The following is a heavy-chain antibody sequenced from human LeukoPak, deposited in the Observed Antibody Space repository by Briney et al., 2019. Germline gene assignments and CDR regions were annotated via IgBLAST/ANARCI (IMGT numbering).Heavy chain of an antibody. CDR1: GGSFSGYY. J-gene: IGHJ4*02. V-gene: IGHV4-34*01. CDR3: ARGVRYYYDSSGSSYYYFDY. Sequence: SETLSLTCAVYGGSFSGYYWSWIRQPPGKGLEWIGEINHSGSTNYNPSLKGRVTISVDTSKNQFSLKLSSVTAADTAVYYCARGVRYYYDSSGSSYYYFDYWGQGTLVTVSS. CDR2: INHSGST. D-gene: IGHD3-22*01.